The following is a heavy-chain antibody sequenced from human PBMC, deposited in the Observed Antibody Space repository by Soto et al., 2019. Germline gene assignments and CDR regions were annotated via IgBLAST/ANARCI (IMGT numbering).Heavy chain of an antibody. CDR2: IKGDGSST. D-gene: IGHD3-10*01. CDR3: ASGIRGKDVMDG. CDR1: GFSFSDYW. Sequence: EVQLVESGGGLVQTGGSLRLSCATSGFSFSDYWIHWVRQAPGKGLVWVSRIKGDGSSTDYADSVKGRGTISRDNAENTVDLQMNSPSAEDTAVYDCASGIRGKDVMDGWDHGTTITVSS. V-gene: IGHV3-74*01. J-gene: IGHJ6*01.